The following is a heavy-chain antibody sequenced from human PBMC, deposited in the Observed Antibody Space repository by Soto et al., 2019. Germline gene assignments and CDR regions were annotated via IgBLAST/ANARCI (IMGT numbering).Heavy chain of an antibody. CDR3: ARGSSIAAAANWFDP. CDR1: GGSISSSNW. D-gene: IGHD6-13*01. CDR2: IYHSGST. Sequence: SETLSLTCAVSGGSISSSNWWSFVRQPPGKGLEWIGEIYHSGSTNYNPSLKSRVTISVDKSKNQFSLKLSSVTAADTAVYYCARGSSIAAAANWFDPWGQGTLVTVSS. V-gene: IGHV4-4*02. J-gene: IGHJ5*02.